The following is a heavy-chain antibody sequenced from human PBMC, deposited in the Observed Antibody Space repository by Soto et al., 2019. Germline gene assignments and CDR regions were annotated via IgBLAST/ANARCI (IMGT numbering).Heavy chain of an antibody. V-gene: IGHV4-34*01. CDR1: GGSFSGYY. D-gene: IGHD6-19*01. J-gene: IGHJ6*03. CDR3: ARGIAGYSSGWYSAARGYYYYYMDV. CDR2: INHSGST. Sequence: SETLSLTCAVYGGSFSGYYWSWIRQPPGKGLEWIGEINHSGSTNYNPSLKSRVTISVDTSKNQFSLKLSSVTAADTAVYYCARGIAGYSSGWYSAARGYYYYYMDVWGKGTTVTVSS.